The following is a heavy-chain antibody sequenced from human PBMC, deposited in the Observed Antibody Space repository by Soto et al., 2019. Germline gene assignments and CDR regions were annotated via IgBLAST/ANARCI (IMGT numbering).Heavy chain of an antibody. J-gene: IGHJ4*02. CDR1: GGSINTGGYF. CDR2: IASSGST. V-gene: IGHV4-31*03. CDR3: AREPYLPKARNDF. Sequence: SETLSLTCTVSGGSINTGGYFWTWIRQHPGKGLEWIGYIASSGSTYYNPSLKGRLTIAADTSENQFSLRLTSVTAADTAVYFCAREPYLPKARNDFWGQGTLVTVSS.